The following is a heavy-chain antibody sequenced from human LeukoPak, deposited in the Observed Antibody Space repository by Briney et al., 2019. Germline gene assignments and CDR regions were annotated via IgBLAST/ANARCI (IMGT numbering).Heavy chain of an antibody. Sequence: GGSLRLSCAASGFTFSSYAMRWVRQARGKGVEGVSGISGSGGNTYYAPSVKGPFTISRDNSKNTLYLQMNSLRAEDTAAYYCAKDTMIVASTFDYWGQGTLVTVSS. D-gene: IGHD3-22*01. CDR2: ISGSGGNT. CDR3: AKDTMIVASTFDY. J-gene: IGHJ4*02. CDR1: GFTFSSYA. V-gene: IGHV3-23*01.